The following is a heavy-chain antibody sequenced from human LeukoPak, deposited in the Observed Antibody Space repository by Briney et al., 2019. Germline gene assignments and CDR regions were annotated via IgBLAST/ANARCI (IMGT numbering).Heavy chain of an antibody. D-gene: IGHD6-19*01. CDR2: IIPIFGTA. J-gene: IGHJ3*01. CDR3: ARSLGSSGWYHDAFDL. Sequence: ASVKVSCKASGGTFSSYAISWVRQAPGQGREWMGGIIPIFGTANYAQKFQGRITITADESTSTAYMELSSLRSEDTAVYYCARSLGSSGWYHDAFDLWGQGTMVTVSS. CDR1: GGTFSSYA. V-gene: IGHV1-69*13.